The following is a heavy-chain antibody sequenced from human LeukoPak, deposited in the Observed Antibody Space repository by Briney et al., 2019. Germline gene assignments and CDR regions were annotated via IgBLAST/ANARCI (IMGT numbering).Heavy chain of an antibody. CDR2: IKQDGSEK. Sequence: GGSLRVSCAASGFTFSTYWMTWVRQAPGKGLEWVANIKQDGSEKYYVDSVKGRFTISRDNAKNSLYLQMNSLRAEDTAVYYCARDAYCSGGSCPFYGMDVWGQGTTVTVSS. CDR1: GFTFSTYW. V-gene: IGHV3-7*01. D-gene: IGHD2-15*01. J-gene: IGHJ6*02. CDR3: ARDAYCSGGSCPFYGMDV.